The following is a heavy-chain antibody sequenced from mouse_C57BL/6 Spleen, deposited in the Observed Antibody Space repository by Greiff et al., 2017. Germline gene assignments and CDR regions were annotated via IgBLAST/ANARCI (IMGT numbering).Heavy chain of an antibody. J-gene: IGHJ1*03. V-gene: IGHV1-66*01. CDR3: ARHVYWYFDV. CDR2: IYPGSGNT. Sequence: QVQLQQSGPELVKPGASVKISCKASGYSFTSYYIHWVKQRPGQGLEWIGWIYPGSGNTKYNEKFKGKATLTADTSSSTAYMQLSSLTSEDAAVYYCARHVYWYFDVWGTGTTVTVSS. CDR1: GYSFTSYY.